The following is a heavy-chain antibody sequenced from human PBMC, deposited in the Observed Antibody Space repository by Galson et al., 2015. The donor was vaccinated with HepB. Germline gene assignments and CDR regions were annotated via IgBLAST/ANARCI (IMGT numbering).Heavy chain of an antibody. D-gene: IGHD2-15*01. CDR3: ATYGVDVAAIHLSPFPSS. J-gene: IGHJ4*02. V-gene: IGHV1-24*01. CDR1: GYTLTELS. Sequence: SVKVSCKVSGYTLTELSMHWVRQAPGKGLEWMGGFDPEDGETIYAQKFQGRVTMTEDTSTDTAYMELSSLRSEDTAVYYCATYGVDVAAIHLSPFPSSWGQGTLVTVSS. CDR2: FDPEDGET.